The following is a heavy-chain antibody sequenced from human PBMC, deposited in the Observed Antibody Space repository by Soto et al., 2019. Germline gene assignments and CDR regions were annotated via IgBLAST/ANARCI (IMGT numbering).Heavy chain of an antibody. CDR2: INSDGSDT. CDR3: ASPYMYSSGLYFYGMDV. V-gene: IGHV3-74*01. D-gene: IGHD6-19*01. J-gene: IGHJ6*02. CDR1: GSTLSRYW. Sequence: EVQLVESGGGLVQPGGSLRLSCAASGSTLSRYWMHWVRQAPGKGLVWVSRINSDGSDTYYADSVKGRFTISRDNAKNTVYPQMNSLRAEDTAVYYCASPYMYSSGLYFYGMDVWGQGTTVTVSS.